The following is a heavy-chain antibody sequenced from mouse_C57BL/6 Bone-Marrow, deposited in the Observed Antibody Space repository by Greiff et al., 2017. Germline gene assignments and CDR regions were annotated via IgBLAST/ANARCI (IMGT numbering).Heavy chain of an antibody. J-gene: IGHJ4*01. V-gene: IGHV14-4*01. CDR3: TTWGVAKDCAMDY. Sequence: VQLQQSGAELVRPGASVKLSCTASGFNIKDDYMHWVKQRPEQGLEWIGWIDPENGDTEYAPKFQGKATITADTSSNTAYLQLSSLTSEDTAVXYCTTWGVAKDCAMDYWGQGTSVTVSS. CDR2: IDPENGDT. CDR1: GFNIKDDY. D-gene: IGHD1-1*01.